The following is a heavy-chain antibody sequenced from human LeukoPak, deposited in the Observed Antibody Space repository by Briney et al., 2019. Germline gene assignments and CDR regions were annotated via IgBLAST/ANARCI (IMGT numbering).Heavy chain of an antibody. Sequence: PSETLSLTCTVSGGSISSGSYYWSWIRQPAGKGLEWIGRIYTSGSTNYNPSLKSRVTISVDTSKNQFSLKLSSVTAADTAVYYCARDRAAMVTLWGQGTLVTVSS. J-gene: IGHJ4*02. CDR1: GGSISSGSYY. D-gene: IGHD5-18*01. CDR3: ARDRAAMVTL. V-gene: IGHV4-61*02. CDR2: IYTSGST.